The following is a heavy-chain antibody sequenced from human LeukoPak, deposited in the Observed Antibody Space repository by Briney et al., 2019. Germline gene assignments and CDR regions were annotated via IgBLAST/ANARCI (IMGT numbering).Heavy chain of an antibody. V-gene: IGHV3-7*01. D-gene: IGHD3-22*01. Sequence: GGSLRLSCAASGFTFDDHAMSWVRQAPGKGLEWVANVKQDGSEKYYVDSVKGRFTISRDNAKNSLYLQMNSLRAEDTAVYYCARDPPSSSGDNLDYWGQGTLVTVSS. J-gene: IGHJ4*02. CDR1: GFTFDDHA. CDR2: VKQDGSEK. CDR3: ARDPPSSSGDNLDY.